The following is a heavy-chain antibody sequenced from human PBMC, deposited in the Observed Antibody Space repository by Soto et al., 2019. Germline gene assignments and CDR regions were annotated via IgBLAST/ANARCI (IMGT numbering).Heavy chain of an antibody. V-gene: IGHV4-34*01. J-gene: IGHJ5*02. Sequence: QVQLQQWGAGLLKPSETLSLTCAVYGGSFSGYYWRWIRQPPGKGVEWIGEINHSGSTNYNPSLKSRVTITVETSKNQFFLKLSSVTDAVTAVYYCARGTLLWFWELSASWFDPWGQGTLVTVSS. CDR3: ARGTLLWFWELSASWFDP. CDR2: INHSGST. CDR1: GGSFSGYY. D-gene: IGHD3-10*01.